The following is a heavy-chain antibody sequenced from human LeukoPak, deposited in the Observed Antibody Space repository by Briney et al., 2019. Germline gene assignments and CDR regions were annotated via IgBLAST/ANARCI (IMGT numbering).Heavy chain of an antibody. CDR2: ISGSGGST. V-gene: IGHV3-23*01. J-gene: IGHJ6*02. CDR1: GFTFSSYA. Sequence: PGGSLRLSCAASGFTFSSYAMSWVRQAPGKGLEWVSAISGSGGSTYYADSVKGRFTISRDNSKNTLYLQMNSLRAEDTAVYYCARGGASGSYAYYGMDVWGQGTTVTVSS. CDR3: ARGGASGSYAYYGMDV. D-gene: IGHD3-10*01.